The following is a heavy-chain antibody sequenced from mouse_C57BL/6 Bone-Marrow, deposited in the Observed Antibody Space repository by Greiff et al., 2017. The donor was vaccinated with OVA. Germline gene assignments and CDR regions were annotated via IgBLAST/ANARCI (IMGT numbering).Heavy chain of an antibody. D-gene: IGHD1-1*01. J-gene: IGHJ1*03. CDR3: ARDDYYGSSFYWYFDV. CDR1: GYSITSGYY. V-gene: IGHV3-6*01. Sequence: VQLQQSGPGLVKPSQSLSLTCSVTGYSITSGYYWNWIRQFPGNKLEWMGYISYDGSNNYNPSLKNRISITRDTSKNQFFLKLNSVTTEDTATYYCARDDYYGSSFYWYFDVWGTGTTVTVSS. CDR2: ISYDGSN.